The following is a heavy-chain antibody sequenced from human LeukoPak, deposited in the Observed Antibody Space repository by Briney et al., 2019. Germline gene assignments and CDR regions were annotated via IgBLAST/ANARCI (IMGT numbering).Heavy chain of an antibody. CDR2: ISSTSSYI. CDR1: GFTFSSYS. D-gene: IGHD3-22*01. CDR3: AKDPYSYYYDSSGSHLDY. J-gene: IGHJ4*02. V-gene: IGHV3-21*04. Sequence: GGSLRLSCAASGFTFSSYSMNWVRQAPGKGLEWVSSISSTSSYIYYAASVKGRFTISRDNAKSSLYLQMNSLRAEDTAVYYCAKDPYSYYYDSSGSHLDYWGQGTLVTVSS.